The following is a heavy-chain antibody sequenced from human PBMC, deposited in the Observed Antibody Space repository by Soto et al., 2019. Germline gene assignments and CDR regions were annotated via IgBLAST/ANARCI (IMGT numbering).Heavy chain of an antibody. CDR3: ARTVHDYGDYLFDY. CDR2: IYYGGSA. CDR1: GGSMSSGGYY. Sequence: PSETLSLTCTVSGGSMSSGGYYWSWIRQHSGKGLEWIGYIYYGGSAYYNPSLKSRVTISLDTSKNQFSLKMSSVTAADTAVYYCARTVHDYGDYLFDYWGQGTLVTVSS. J-gene: IGHJ4*02. V-gene: IGHV4-31*03. D-gene: IGHD4-17*01.